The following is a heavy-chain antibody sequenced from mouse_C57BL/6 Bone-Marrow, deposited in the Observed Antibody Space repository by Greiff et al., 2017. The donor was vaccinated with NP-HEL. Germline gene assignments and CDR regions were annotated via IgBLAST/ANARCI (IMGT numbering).Heavy chain of an antibody. J-gene: IGHJ3*01. V-gene: IGHV1-81*01. CDR3: ARKGYYYGSSKFAY. D-gene: IGHD1-1*01. CDR1: GYTFTSYG. Sequence: VQLQQSGAELARPGASVKLSCKASGYTFTSYGISWVKQRTGQGLEWIGEIYPRSGNTYYTEKFNGQGTLTDDNSTRAAFIVLRSLTADASAVYFYARKGYYYGSSKFAYWGQGTLVTVSA. CDR2: IYPRSGNT.